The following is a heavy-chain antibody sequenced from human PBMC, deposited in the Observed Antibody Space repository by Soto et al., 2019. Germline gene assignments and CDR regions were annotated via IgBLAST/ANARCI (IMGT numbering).Heavy chain of an antibody. J-gene: IGHJ4*02. CDR2: IYPSASDT. CDR3: ARGGVSTRTFDY. Sequence: GEALKISWNGSGYNFAGYWIALVRQMPGKGLDLMGIIYPSASDTRYRPSFQGQVTISADKSISSAYLQWSSLRASDTALYYCARGGVSTRTFDYWGQGTPVTVSS. D-gene: IGHD3-3*01. CDR1: GYNFAGYW. V-gene: IGHV5-51*01.